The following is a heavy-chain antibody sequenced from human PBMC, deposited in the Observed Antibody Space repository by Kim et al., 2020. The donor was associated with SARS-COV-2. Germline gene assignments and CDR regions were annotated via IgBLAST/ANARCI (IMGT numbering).Heavy chain of an antibody. Sequence: GGSLRLSCAASGFTFSSYAMHWVRQAPGKGLEWVAVISYDGSNKYYADSVKGRFTISRDNSKNTLYLQMNSLRAEDTAVYYCARVIAVAGVRDYWGQGTLVTVSS. D-gene: IGHD6-19*01. CDR3: ARVIAVAGVRDY. J-gene: IGHJ4*02. V-gene: IGHV3-30*04. CDR2: ISYDGSNK. CDR1: GFTFSSYA.